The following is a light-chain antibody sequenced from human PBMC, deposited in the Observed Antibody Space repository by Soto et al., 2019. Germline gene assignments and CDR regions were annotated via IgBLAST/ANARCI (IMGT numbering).Light chain of an antibody. CDR1: RSISFY. CDR2: AAS. CDR3: QQSYSAPTT. V-gene: IGKV1-39*01. J-gene: IGKJ5*01. Sequence: DIQMTQSPSSLSASVGDRVTITCRASRSISFYLNWYQQKPGKAPKVLIYAASNLQSGVPSRFSGSGSGTDFTLTISSLQPEDFATYSCQQSYSAPTTFGQGTRLEIK.